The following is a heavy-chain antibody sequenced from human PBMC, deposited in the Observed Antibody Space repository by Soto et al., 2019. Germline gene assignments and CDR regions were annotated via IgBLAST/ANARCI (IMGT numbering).Heavy chain of an antibody. CDR2: IIPIFGTA. J-gene: IGHJ3*02. CDR3: AREIFGVIISGGRDDFDI. CDR1: GGTFSTYA. Sequence: SVKVSCKASGGTFSTYAISWVRQAPGQGLEWMGGIIPIFGTAKYAQKFQGRVTITAEESTSTAYMELSSLRSEDTDVYYCAREIFGVIISGGRDDFDIWGRGPMVTVSS. V-gene: IGHV1-69*13. D-gene: IGHD3-3*01.